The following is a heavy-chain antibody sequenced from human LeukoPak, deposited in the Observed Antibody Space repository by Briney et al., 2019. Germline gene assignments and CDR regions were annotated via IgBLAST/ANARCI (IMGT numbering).Heavy chain of an antibody. CDR3: ARDLVGKDYYYYYYMDV. CDR1: GYTFTGYY. J-gene: IGHJ6*03. CDR2: INPNSGGT. V-gene: IGHV1-2*02. D-gene: IGHD1-1*01. Sequence: RASVKVSCKASGYTFTGYYMHWVRQAPGQGLEWMGWINPNSGGTNYAQKFQGRVTMTRDTSISTAYMELSRLRSDDTAVYYCARDLVGKDYYYYYYMDVWGKGTTVTISS.